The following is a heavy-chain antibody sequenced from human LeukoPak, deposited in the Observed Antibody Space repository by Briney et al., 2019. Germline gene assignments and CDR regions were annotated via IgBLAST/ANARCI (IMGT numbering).Heavy chain of an antibody. V-gene: IGHV1-18*01. CDR2: ISAYNGNT. D-gene: IGHD3-22*01. CDR3: ARSPYYYDSSGYYVPNWFDP. J-gene: IGHJ5*02. Sequence: ASVKVSCKASGYTFTSYGISWVRQAPGQGLEWMGWISAYNGNTNYAQKLQGRVTMTTDTSTSTAYMELRSLRSDDTAVYYCARSPYYYDSSGYYVPNWFDPWGQGTLVTVSS. CDR1: GYTFTSYG.